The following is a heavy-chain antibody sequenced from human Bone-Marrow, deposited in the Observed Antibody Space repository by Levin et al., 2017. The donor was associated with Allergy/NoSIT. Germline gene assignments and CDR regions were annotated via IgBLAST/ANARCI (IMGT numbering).Heavy chain of an antibody. D-gene: IGHD5-18*01. CDR2: VSATSGSI. CDR1: EFTFSSYA. V-gene: IGHV3-23*01. CDR3: AKDRGFNYGYGFDS. J-gene: IGHJ5*01. Sequence: PGGSLRLSCAASEFTFSSYAMTWVRQAPGKGLEWVATVSATSGSIYYAHSVKGRFSISRDNSRDTLYLLMNSLRAEDTAKYYCAKDRGFNYGYGFDSWGQGILVTVSS.